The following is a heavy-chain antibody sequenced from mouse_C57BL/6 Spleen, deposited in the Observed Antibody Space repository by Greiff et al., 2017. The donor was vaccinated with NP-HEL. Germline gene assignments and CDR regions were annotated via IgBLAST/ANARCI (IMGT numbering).Heavy chain of an antibody. Sequence: QVQLQQPGAELVRPGSSVKLSCKASGYTFTSYWMHWVKQRPIQGLEWIGNIDPSDSETHYNQKFKDKATLTVDKSSSTAYMQLSSLTSEDSAVYYCARRAYYSNYGFAYWGQGTLVTVSA. CDR3: ARRAYYSNYGFAY. V-gene: IGHV1-52*01. D-gene: IGHD2-5*01. CDR1: GYTFTSYW. J-gene: IGHJ3*01. CDR2: IDPSDSET.